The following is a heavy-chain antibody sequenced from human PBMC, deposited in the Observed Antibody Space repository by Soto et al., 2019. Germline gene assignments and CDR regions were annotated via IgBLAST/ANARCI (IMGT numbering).Heavy chain of an antibody. Sequence: QVQLVESGGGVVQPGRSLRLSCAASGFSFGSHGMHWVRQAPGKGLEGVAIIWYDGSHQYYADSVKGRFTISRDNSKNTVSLQMDSLRAEDTAVYYCAKDLGSSIAGYGFQPGHFDYWGQGTLVTVSS. V-gene: IGHV3-33*03. J-gene: IGHJ4*02. CDR1: GFSFGSHG. CDR3: AKDLGSSIAGYGFQPGHFDY. CDR2: IWYDGSHQ. D-gene: IGHD3-10*01.